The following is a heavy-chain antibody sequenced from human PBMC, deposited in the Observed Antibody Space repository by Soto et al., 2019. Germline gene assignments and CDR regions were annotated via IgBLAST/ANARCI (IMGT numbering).Heavy chain of an antibody. V-gene: IGHV4-59*08. CDR2: IYYSGST. CDR1: GGSISNYY. J-gene: IGHJ5*02. CDR3: ARSVFP. Sequence: SDTLSLTCIVSGGSISNYYWSWIRQPPGKGLEWIGYIYYSGSTNYNPSLTSRVTISVDTSKNQFSLKLSSVTAADTAVYYCARSVFPWGQGTLVTVSS.